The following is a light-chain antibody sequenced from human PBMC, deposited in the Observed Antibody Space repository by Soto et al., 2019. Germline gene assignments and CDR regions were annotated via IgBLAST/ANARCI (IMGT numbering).Light chain of an antibody. V-gene: IGKV3-11*01. CDR3: QQRSNWPRIT. CDR1: QYINTR. J-gene: IGKJ5*01. CDR2: RVP. Sequence: IVMTQSPATLSVSPGERATLSCRASQYINTRLAWYQHRLGPGPGRRVLFRSMRVPAQLIGGHRATGIPARFSGSGSGTDFTLTISSLEPEDFAVYYCQQRSNWPRITFGQGTRLEIK.